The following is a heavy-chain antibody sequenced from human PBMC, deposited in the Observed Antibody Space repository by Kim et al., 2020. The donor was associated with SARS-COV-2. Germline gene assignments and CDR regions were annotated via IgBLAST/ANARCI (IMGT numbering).Heavy chain of an antibody. V-gene: IGHV3-53*01. J-gene: IGHJ4*02. D-gene: IGHD6-19*01. CDR2: IYIGGST. Sequence: GGSLRLSCAASGFIVNNTYMSWVRQAPGKGLEWVSVIYIGGSTYYADSVKGRFTISRDSSKNTLYLQMNDLRVEDTAVYYCARSAVAGPATFDLWGQGAPVTVSS. CDR1: GFIVNNTY. CDR3: ARSAVAGPATFDL.